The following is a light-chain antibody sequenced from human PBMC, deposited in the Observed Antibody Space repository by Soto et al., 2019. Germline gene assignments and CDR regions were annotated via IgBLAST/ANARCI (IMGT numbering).Light chain of an antibody. CDR1: QSVSSN. J-gene: IGKJ1*01. CDR2: GAS. Sequence: EIVMTQSPATLSMSPGERDTLSCRASQSVSSNLAWYQQKLGQAPRLLIYGASTRATGIPARFSGSGSGTEFTLTISSLQSEDFAVYYCQQYNNCPWTFGQGTKVEIK. CDR3: QQYNNCPWT. V-gene: IGKV3-15*01.